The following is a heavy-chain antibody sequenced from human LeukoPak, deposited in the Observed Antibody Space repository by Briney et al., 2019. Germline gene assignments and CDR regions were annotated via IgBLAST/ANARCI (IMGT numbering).Heavy chain of an antibody. Sequence: SETLSLTCTVSGGSISSYYWSWIRQPPGKGLEWIGYIYYSGSTNYNPSLKSRVTISVDTSKNQFSLKLSSVTAADTAVYYCARMGGSYWDAFDIWGQGTMVTVSS. CDR3: ARMGGSYWDAFDI. J-gene: IGHJ3*02. D-gene: IGHD1-26*01. V-gene: IGHV4-59*01. CDR1: GGSISSYY. CDR2: IYYSGST.